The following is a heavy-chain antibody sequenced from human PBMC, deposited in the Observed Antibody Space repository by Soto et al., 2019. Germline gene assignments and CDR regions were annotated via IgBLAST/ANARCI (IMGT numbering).Heavy chain of an antibody. CDR3: AREHSRYYYYYYGMDV. J-gene: IGHJ6*02. V-gene: IGHV3-30-3*01. Sequence: QVQLVESGGGVVQPGRSLRLSCAASGFTFSSYAMHWVRQAPGKGLEWVAVISYDGSNKYYADSVKGRFTISRDNSKNTLYLQMNSLRAEDTAVYYYAREHSRYYYYYYGMDVWGQGTTVTVSS. D-gene: IGHD6-13*01. CDR2: ISYDGSNK. CDR1: GFTFSSYA.